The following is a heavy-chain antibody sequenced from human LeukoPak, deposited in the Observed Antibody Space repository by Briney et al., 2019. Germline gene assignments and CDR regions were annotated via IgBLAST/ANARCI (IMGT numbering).Heavy chain of an antibody. J-gene: IGHJ4*02. CDR3: ARGLGDYNTDWFPVSGY. V-gene: IGHV1-2*02. CDR1: GYTFTGYY. CDR2: MNPGSGDT. D-gene: IGHD3-9*01. Sequence: ASVKVSCKASGYTFTGYYMHWVRQAPGQGLEWMGWMNPGSGDTAYAQKFQGRVTMTRDTSMSTAYMELNSLGSEDTALYYCARGLGDYNTDWFPVSGYWGQGTPVTVSS.